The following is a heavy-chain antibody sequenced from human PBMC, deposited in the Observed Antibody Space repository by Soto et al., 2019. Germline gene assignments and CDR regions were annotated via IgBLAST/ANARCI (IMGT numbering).Heavy chain of an antibody. D-gene: IGHD4-4*01. CDR3: AKDDPVIKWYYYIDV. V-gene: IGHV3-23*01. CDR1: GFPFRNYA. Sequence: VQLLESGGGLVQPGVSLRLSCGASGFPFRNYAMTWVRQTPGKGMEWVATIGGGGGTTYYADSVKGRFTISRDNSKNMMYLQMSGLTADDTPVYYCAKDDPVIKWYYYIDVWGKGTTVTVSS. CDR2: IGGGGGTT. J-gene: IGHJ6*03.